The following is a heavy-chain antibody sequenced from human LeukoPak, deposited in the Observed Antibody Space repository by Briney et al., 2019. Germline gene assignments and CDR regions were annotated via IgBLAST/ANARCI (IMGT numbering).Heavy chain of an antibody. D-gene: IGHD2-15*01. Sequence: SVKVSCKASGGTFSSYAISWVRQAPGQGLEWMGGIIPIFGTANYAQKFQGRVTITADESTSTAYMELSGLRSEDTAVYYCARVGPGGSCPGDWGQGTLVTVSS. CDR3: ARVGPGGSCPGD. CDR1: GGTFSSYA. V-gene: IGHV1-69*13. J-gene: IGHJ4*02. CDR2: IIPIFGTA.